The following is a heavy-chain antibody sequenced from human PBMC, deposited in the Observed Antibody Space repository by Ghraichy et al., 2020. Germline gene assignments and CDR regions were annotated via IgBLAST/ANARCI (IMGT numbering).Heavy chain of an antibody. CDR2: IYSGGST. CDR1: GFTVSRNY. V-gene: IGHV3-66*01. CDR3: ARGPKTETQVAFDI. J-gene: IGHJ3*02. Sequence: GGSLRLSCAASGFTVSRNYMSWVRQAPGKGLEWVSVIYSGGSTYYVDSVKDRFTISRDNSKNTLYLQMNSLRAEDTAVYYCARGPKTETQVAFDIWGQGTMVAVSS.